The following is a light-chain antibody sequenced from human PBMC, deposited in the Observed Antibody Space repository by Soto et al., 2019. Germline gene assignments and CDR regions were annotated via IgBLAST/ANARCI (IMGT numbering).Light chain of an antibody. V-gene: IGKV3-15*01. J-gene: IGKJ3*01. Sequence: EIVMTQSPATLSVSPGDRATLSCRASQNINSYLAWYQQKPGQAPRLLIYGASTRATGIPARFSGSGSGTEFTLTISSLQSEDFAVYYCQQCNDWPLTTFVPGTKVDLK. CDR3: QQCNDWPLTT. CDR2: GAS. CDR1: QNINSY.